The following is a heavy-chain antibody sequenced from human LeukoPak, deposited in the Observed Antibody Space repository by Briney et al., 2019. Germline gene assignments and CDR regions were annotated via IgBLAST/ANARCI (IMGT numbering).Heavy chain of an antibody. CDR3: AREEITFGGVGDY. CDR1: GFTFSNAW. D-gene: IGHD3-16*01. J-gene: IGHJ4*02. V-gene: IGHV3-7*01. Sequence: GGSLRLSCAASGFTFSNAWMSWVRQAPGKGLEWVANIKQDGSEKYYVDSVKGRFTISRDNAKNSLYLQMNSLRAEDTAVYYCAREEITFGGVGDYWGQGTLVTVSS. CDR2: IKQDGSEK.